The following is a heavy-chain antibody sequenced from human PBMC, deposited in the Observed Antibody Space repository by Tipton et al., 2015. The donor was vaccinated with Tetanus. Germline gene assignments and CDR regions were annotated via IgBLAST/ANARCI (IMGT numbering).Heavy chain of an antibody. CDR2: TYFRSQWVH. J-gene: IGHJ5*02. V-gene: IGHV6-1*01. D-gene: IGHD5-18*01. Sequence: GLVKPSQTLSLTCDISGDSVSSNIATWNWIRQSPSRGLEWLGRTYFRSQWVHESAPSLRSRITITPDTSKNQFSLHLNSVTPEDTAVFYCVRELLQWIQQGGYRPWGHGILVTVSS. CDR3: VRELLQWIQQGGYRP. CDR1: GDSVSSNIAT.